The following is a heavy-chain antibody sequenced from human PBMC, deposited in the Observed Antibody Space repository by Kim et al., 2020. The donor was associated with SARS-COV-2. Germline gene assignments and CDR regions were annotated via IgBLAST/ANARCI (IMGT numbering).Heavy chain of an antibody. V-gene: IGHV3-48*03. CDR3: AMYSSASLYYFDY. Sequence: YADSEKGRFTICRDNAKNSLYLQINSLRAEDTAVYYCAMYSSASLYYFDYWGQGTLVTVSS. J-gene: IGHJ4*02. D-gene: IGHD6-25*01.